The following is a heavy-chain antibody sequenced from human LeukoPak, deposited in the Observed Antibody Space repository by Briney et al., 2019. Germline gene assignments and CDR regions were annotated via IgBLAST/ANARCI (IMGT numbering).Heavy chain of an antibody. CDR2: IYYSGVT. V-gene: IGHV4-59*01. CDR1: GGSISSYY. Sequence: SETLSLTCTVSGGSISSYYWSWIRQPPGKGLEWIGYIYYSGVTKYNPSFKSRVTISVDTSKNQFSLKLNSVTAADTAVYYCAGERNGYNPDWGQGTLVTVSS. D-gene: IGHD5-24*01. J-gene: IGHJ1*01. CDR3: AGERNGYNPD.